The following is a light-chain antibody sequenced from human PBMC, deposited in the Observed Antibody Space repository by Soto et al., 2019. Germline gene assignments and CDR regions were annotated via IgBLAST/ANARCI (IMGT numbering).Light chain of an antibody. V-gene: IGKV3-20*01. CDR1: QSVSNNY. CDR2: DAS. Sequence: EIVLTQPPGTLSLSPGERATLSCRASQSVSNNYLAWYQQKPGQAPRLLIYDASRRATGIPDRFTGSGFGTDFTLTISRLAPEDLAVYYCQQYGGSPRTFGQGTKVDIK. J-gene: IGKJ1*01. CDR3: QQYGGSPRT.